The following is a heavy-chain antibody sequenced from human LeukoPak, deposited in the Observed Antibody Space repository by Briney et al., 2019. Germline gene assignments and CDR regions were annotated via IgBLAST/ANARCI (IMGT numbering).Heavy chain of an antibody. CDR2: IIPILGIA. CDR1: GGTFSSYT. D-gene: IGHD3-3*01. J-gene: IGHJ6*02. CDR3: ARELRFLEWLPPGYYGMDV. Sequence: SVKVSCKASGGTFSSYTISWVRQAPGQGLEWTGRIIPILGIANYAQKFQGRVTITADKSTSTAYMELSSLRSEDTAVYYCARELRFLEWLPPGYYGMDVWGQGTTVTVSS. V-gene: IGHV1-69*04.